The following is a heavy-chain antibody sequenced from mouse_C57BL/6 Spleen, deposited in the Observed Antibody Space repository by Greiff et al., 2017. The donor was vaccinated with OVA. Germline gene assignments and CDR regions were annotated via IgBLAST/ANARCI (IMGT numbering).Heavy chain of an antibody. CDR2: INPSTGGT. Sequence: VQLQQSGPELVKPGASVKISCKASGYSFTGYYMNWVKQSPEKSLEWIGEINPSTGGTTYNQKFKAKATLTVDKSSSTAYMQLKSLTSEDSAVYYCASYLYYAMDYWGQGTPVTVSS. CDR3: ASYLYYAMDY. J-gene: IGHJ4*01. D-gene: IGHD5-5*01. CDR1: GYSFTGYY. V-gene: IGHV1-42*01.